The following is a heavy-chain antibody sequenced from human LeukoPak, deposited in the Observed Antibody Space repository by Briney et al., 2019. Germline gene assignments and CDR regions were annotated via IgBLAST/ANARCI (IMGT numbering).Heavy chain of an antibody. V-gene: IGHV1-69*01. CDR2: IIPIFGTA. CDR3: ARSIVVVVAAGAYYYYGMDV. Sequence: SAKVSCTASGGTFSSYAISWVRQAPGQGLEWMGGIIPIFGTANYAQKFQGRVTITADESTSTAYMELSSLRSEDTPVYYCARSIVVVVAAGAYYYYGMDVWGKGTTVTDSS. J-gene: IGHJ6*04. D-gene: IGHD2-15*01. CDR1: GGTFSSYA.